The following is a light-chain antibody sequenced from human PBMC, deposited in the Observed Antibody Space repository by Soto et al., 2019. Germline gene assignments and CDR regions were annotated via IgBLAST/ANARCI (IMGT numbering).Light chain of an antibody. V-gene: IGKV3-15*01. CDR2: GAS. J-gene: IGKJ1*01. CDR1: QSVSSN. Sequence: EIVMTQSPATLSVSPGERATLSCRASQSVSSNLAWFQQKPGQAPRLLIYGASTRATGIPARFSGSGSGTEFTLTISSLQSEDFAVYYCQQYNNWPPVTFGQGTKVEIK. CDR3: QQYNNWPPVT.